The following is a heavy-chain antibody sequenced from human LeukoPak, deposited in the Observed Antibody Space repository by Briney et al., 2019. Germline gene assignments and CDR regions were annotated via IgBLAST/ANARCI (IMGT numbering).Heavy chain of an antibody. J-gene: IGHJ3*02. Sequence: GGSLRLSCAASGFTFSSYAMSWVRQAPGKGLEWVSAISGSGGSTYYADSVKGRFTISRDNSKNTLYLQMNSLRAEDTAVYYCAKDHRQQLVSPDAFDIWGQGTMVTVSS. D-gene: IGHD6-6*01. CDR2: ISGSGGST. CDR3: AKDHRQQLVSPDAFDI. CDR1: GFTFSSYA. V-gene: IGHV3-23*01.